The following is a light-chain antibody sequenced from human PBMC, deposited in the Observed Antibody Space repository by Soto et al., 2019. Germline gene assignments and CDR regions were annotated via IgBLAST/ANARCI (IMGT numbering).Light chain of an antibody. CDR1: QSVTTN. CDR3: QQYDTRPPWT. J-gene: IGKJ1*01. CDR2: AAS. Sequence: EIVMTQSPATLSVSPGERATLSCRASQSVTTNVAWYQQKPGQAPRLLIYAASTRATGLPARFSGSGSGTEFSLTISSLQSEDFAVYYCQQYDTRPPWTFGQGTKVDI. V-gene: IGKV3-15*01.